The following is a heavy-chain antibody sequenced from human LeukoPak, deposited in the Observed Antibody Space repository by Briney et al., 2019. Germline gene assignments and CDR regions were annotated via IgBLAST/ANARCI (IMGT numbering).Heavy chain of an antibody. CDR2: ISSSGSTM. J-gene: IGHJ3*02. Sequence: SGGTLRLSCAASGFTFSSYEMNWVRQAPGEGLEWVSYISSSGSTMYYADSVKGRFTISRDNSKNTLYLQMNSLRAEDTAVYYCAKWGGDYDILTGSFDIWGQGTMVTVSS. CDR3: AKWGGDYDILTGSFDI. CDR1: GFTFSSYE. D-gene: IGHD3-9*01. V-gene: IGHV3-48*03.